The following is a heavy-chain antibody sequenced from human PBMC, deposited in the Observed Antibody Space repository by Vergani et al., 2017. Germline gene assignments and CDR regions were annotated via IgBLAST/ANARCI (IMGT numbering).Heavy chain of an antibody. D-gene: IGHD3-3*01. CDR3: AKDTRGRDDWSGYYMGYDYYYMDV. CDR1: GFTFSSYG. Sequence: QVQLVESGGGVVQPGGSLRLSCAASGFTFSSYGMHWVRQAPGKGLEWVAFIRYDGSNKYYADSVKGRFTISRDNSKNTLYVQMNSLSAEDTAVYYCAKDTRGRDDWSGYYMGYDYYYMDVWGKGTMVTVSS. CDR2: IRYDGSNK. V-gene: IGHV3-30*02. J-gene: IGHJ6*03.